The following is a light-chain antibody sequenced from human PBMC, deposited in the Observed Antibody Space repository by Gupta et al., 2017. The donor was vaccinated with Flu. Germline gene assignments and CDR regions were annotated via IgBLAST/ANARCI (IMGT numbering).Light chain of an antibody. V-gene: IGKV4-1*01. CDR1: QSVLYSSNNKNY. Sequence: INCKSSQSVLYSSNNKNYLAWYQQKPGQPPKLLIYWASTRESGVPDRFSGSGSGTDFTLTISSLQAEDVAVYYCQQYYSTPPTFGQGTKVEIK. CDR2: WAS. CDR3: QQYYSTPPT. J-gene: IGKJ1*01.